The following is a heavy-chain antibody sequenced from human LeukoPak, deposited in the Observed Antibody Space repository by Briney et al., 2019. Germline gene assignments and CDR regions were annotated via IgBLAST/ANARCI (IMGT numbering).Heavy chain of an antibody. CDR2: IYYSGRT. J-gene: IGHJ1*01. V-gene: IGHV4-39*01. CDR3: ARRRYYDGSGYLE. D-gene: IGHD3-22*01. Sequence: NSSETLSLICSVSGDSVSRSDSYWDWIRQPPGKGLEWIGTIYYSGRTYYSPSLKSRVTMSVDPSNNQFSLNLRSVTAADTALYYCARRRYYDGSGYLEWGQGTLLSVSS. CDR1: GDSVSRSDSY.